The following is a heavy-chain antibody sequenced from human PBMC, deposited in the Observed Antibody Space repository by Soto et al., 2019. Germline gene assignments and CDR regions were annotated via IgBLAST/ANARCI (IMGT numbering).Heavy chain of an antibody. CDR2: ISAYNGNT. J-gene: IGHJ4*02. CDR3: ARDGRWTHGSLDFDY. Sequence: GASVKVSCTDSGYTLTSYGISWVRQATRQGLEWMGWISAYNGNTNYAQKLQGRVTMTTDTSTSTAYMELRSLRSDDTAVYYCARDGRWTHGSLDFDYWGQGTLVTVSS. CDR1: GYTLTSYG. V-gene: IGHV1-18*01. D-gene: IGHD4-17*01.